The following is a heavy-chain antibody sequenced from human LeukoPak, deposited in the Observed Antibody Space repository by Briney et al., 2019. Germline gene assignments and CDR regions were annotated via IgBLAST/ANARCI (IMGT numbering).Heavy chain of an antibody. CDR3: ASADYGDGLDY. V-gene: IGHV3-74*01. Sequence: PGGSLRLSCAASGFTFSSYWMHWVRQAPGKGLVWVSRINTDGSNTNYADSVKGRFTISRDNAKNTLYLQMNSLRAEDTAIYYCASADYGDGLDYWGQGTLVTVSS. J-gene: IGHJ4*02. CDR2: INTDGSNT. CDR1: GFTFSSYW. D-gene: IGHD2-21*01.